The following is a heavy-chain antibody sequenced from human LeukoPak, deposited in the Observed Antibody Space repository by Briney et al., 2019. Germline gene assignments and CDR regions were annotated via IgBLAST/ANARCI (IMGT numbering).Heavy chain of an antibody. Sequence: GGSLRLSCAASGFTFSSYWMSWVRQAPGKGLEWVANIKQDGSEKYYVDSVKGRFTISRDNAKNSLYLQMNSLRAEDTAVYYCAREGDAGITMIVVVLDYWGQGTLVTVSS. CDR2: IKQDGSEK. V-gene: IGHV3-7*01. CDR3: AREGDAGITMIVVVLDY. J-gene: IGHJ4*02. CDR1: GFTFSSYW. D-gene: IGHD3-22*01.